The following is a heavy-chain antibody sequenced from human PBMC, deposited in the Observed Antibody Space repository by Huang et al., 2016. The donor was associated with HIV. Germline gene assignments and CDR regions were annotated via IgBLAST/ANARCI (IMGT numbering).Heavy chain of an antibody. CDR2: IKQDGSDK. CDR1: GFTFRDFW. CDR3: ARDSGSSWYEVSY. J-gene: IGHJ4*02. Sequence: EVQLVESGGGLVQPGGSLRLSCAASGFTFRDFWMAWARQAPGKGLEWVANIKQDGSDKYYVDALKGRFTISRDNAKNSLYLQMNNLRPEDTAVYFCARDSGSSWYEVSYWGQGTLVTVSS. D-gene: IGHD6-13*01. V-gene: IGHV3-7*01.